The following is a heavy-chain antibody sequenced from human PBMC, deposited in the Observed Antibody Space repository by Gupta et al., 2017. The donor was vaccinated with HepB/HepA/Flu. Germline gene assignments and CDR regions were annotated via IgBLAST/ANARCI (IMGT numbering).Heavy chain of an antibody. D-gene: IGHD3-10*01. Sequence: EVQLVESGGGLVKPGGSLSLSCAASGFRFSTYKMSWVRQAPGKGLEWVSSIGSSGDSIYYGDSVKGRFTVSRDNAKNSLYLQMNSLRVEDTAVYYCARVRACINPTCQTNYFDYWGQGTLVTVSS. V-gene: IGHV3-21*01. CDR1: GFRFSTYK. CDR3: ARVRACINPTCQTNYFDY. J-gene: IGHJ4*02. CDR2: IGSSGDSI.